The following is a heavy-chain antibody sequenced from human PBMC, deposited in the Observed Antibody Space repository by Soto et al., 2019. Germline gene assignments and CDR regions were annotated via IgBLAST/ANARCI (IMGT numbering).Heavy chain of an antibody. V-gene: IGHV3-23*01. J-gene: IGHJ4*02. CDR1: GFTFRSYA. Sequence: EVQILESGGDSVQPGGSLRLSCAISGFTFRSYAMSWVRQAPGKGLEWVSGISGTGGSTYYADSVKGRFTISRDNSKNTLYLQMNSGRAEDTALYYCAKGSVIVQIFYFDNWGQGARVTVSS. CDR3: AKGSVIVQIFYFDN. CDR2: ISGTGGST. D-gene: IGHD2-21*01.